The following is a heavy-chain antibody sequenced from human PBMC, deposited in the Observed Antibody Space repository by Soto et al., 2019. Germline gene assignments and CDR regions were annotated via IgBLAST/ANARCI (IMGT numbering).Heavy chain of an antibody. CDR1: GGTFSDFT. CDR3: ARNGTLTGYSYGMDV. Sequence: QVQLVQSGAELRKPGSSVKVSCKASGGTFSDFTINWVRQAPGQRLEWMGGIIPIFDTVNYAEKFQGRVTITADESTSTSFMEVSSLRSEDTAVYYCARNGTLTGYSYGMDVWGQGTMVTVSS. J-gene: IGHJ6*02. CDR2: IIPIFDTV. V-gene: IGHV1-69*01. D-gene: IGHD1-1*01.